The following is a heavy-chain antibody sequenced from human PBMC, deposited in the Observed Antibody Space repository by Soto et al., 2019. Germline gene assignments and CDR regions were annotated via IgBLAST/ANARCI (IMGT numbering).Heavy chain of an antibody. Sequence: QVQLQESGPGLVKPSQTLSLTRTVSGGSISSGGYYWSWIRQHPGKGLEWIGYIYYSGSTYYNPSLKSRVTISVDTSKNQWSLKLSSVTAADTAVYYCARWTQLEPRFDYWGRGTLVTVSS. CDR1: GGSISSGGYY. CDR2: IYYSGST. D-gene: IGHD1-1*01. V-gene: IGHV4-31*03. J-gene: IGHJ4*02. CDR3: ARWTQLEPRFDY.